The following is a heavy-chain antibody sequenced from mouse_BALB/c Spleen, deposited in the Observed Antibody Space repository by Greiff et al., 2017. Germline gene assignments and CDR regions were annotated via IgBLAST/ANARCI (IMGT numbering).Heavy chain of an antibody. CDR2: ISSGSSTI. D-gene: IGHD1-1*01. CDR1: GFTFSSFG. Sequence: EVKLVESGGGLVQPGGSRKLSCAASGFTFSSFGMHWVRQAPEKGLEWVAYISSGSSTIYYADTVKGRFTISRDNPKNTLFLQMTSLRSEDTAMYYCARSPITVVARGYFDVWGAGTTVTVSS. V-gene: IGHV5-17*02. CDR3: ARSPITVVARGYFDV. J-gene: IGHJ1*01.